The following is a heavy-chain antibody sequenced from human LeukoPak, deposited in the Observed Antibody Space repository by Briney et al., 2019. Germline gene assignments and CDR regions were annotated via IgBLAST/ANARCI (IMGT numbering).Heavy chain of an antibody. V-gene: IGHV3-23*01. CDR2: ISGSGGST. CDR1: GFTFSSYG. Sequence: GRSLRLSCAASGFTFSSYGMHWVRQAPGKGLEWVSAISGSGGSTYYADSVKGRFTISRDNSKNTLYLQMNSLRAEDTAVYYCAKDRPGTYYYDSSGYDYWGQGTLVTVSS. J-gene: IGHJ4*02. D-gene: IGHD3-22*01. CDR3: AKDRPGTYYYDSSGYDY.